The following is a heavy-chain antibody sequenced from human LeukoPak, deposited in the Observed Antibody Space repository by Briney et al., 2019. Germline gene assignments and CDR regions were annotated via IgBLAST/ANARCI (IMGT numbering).Heavy chain of an antibody. CDR3: AKGGGGVLAS. CDR1: GFTFSSYG. Sequence: GGSLRLSCAASGFTFSSYGMSWVRQSPGKGLEWVSAISGSGGSTYYADSVKGRFTISRDNSKNTLFLQMNSLKADDTAVYYCAKGGGGVLASWGQGTLVTASS. J-gene: IGHJ4*02. V-gene: IGHV3-23*01. D-gene: IGHD3-16*01. CDR2: ISGSGGST.